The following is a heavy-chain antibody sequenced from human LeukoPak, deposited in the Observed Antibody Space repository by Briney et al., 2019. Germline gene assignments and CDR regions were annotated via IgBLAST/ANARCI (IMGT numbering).Heavy chain of an antibody. Sequence: SQTLSLTCAISGDSVSSNSATWDWIRQSPSRGLEWLGRTYYRSKWYNEYAVSVKSRVTINPDTSNNQFSLQLNSVTPEDTAVYYCAREGSDGYLFDYWGQGSLVIVSS. CDR2: TYYRSKWYN. CDR1: GDSVSSNSAT. V-gene: IGHV6-1*01. J-gene: IGHJ4*02. CDR3: AREGSDGYLFDY. D-gene: IGHD3-16*01.